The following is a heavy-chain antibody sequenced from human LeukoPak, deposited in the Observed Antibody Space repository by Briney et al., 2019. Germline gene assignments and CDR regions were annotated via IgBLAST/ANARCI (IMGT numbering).Heavy chain of an antibody. Sequence: ASVKVSCKVSGYTLTELSMHWVRQAPGKGLEWMGGFDPEDGETIYAQKFQGRVTMTEDTSTDTAYMELSSLRSDDTAVYYCARDQDRDSSSWYRTDYWGQGTLVAVSS. CDR1: GYTLTELS. J-gene: IGHJ4*02. V-gene: IGHV1-24*01. D-gene: IGHD6-13*01. CDR2: FDPEDGET. CDR3: ARDQDRDSSSWYRTDY.